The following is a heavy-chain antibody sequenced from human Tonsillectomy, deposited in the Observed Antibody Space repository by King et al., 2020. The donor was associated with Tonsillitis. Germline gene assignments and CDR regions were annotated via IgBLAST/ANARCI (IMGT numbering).Heavy chain of an antibody. CDR3: ARGRTYYYDSSDWGAFDI. D-gene: IGHD3-22*01. V-gene: IGHV1-69*01. CDR1: GGTFSSYA. J-gene: IGHJ3*02. CDR2: IIPIFGTA. Sequence: QGQLVQSGAEVKKPGSSVKVSCKASGGTFSSYAISWVRQAPGQGLEWMGGIIPIFGTANYAQKFQGRVTITADESTSTAYMELSSLRSEDTAVYYCARGRTYYYDSSDWGAFDIWGQGTMVTVSS.